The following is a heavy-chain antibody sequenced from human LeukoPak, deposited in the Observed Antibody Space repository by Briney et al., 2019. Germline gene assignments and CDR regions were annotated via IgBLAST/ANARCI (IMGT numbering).Heavy chain of an antibody. CDR1: GGSISSSSYY. CDR2: IYYSGCT. J-gene: IGHJ4*02. Sequence: PSETLSLTCTVSGGSISSSSYYWGWIRQPPGKGLEWIGYIYYSGCTNYNPSLKSRVTISVDTSKNQFSLKLSSVTAADTAVYYCARGSADYWGQGTLVTVSS. V-gene: IGHV4-61*05. CDR3: ARGSADY.